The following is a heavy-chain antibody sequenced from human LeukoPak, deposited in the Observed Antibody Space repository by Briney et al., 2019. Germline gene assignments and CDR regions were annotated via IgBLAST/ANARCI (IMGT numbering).Heavy chain of an antibody. CDR2: IYTSGST. V-gene: IGHV4-4*07. Sequence: SETLSLTCTVSGGSISSYYWSWIRQPAGKGLEWIGRIYTSGSTNYNPSLKSRVTMSVDTSKNQFSLKLSSVTAADTAVYYCARDFSSSWPLYYMDVWGKGTTVTVSS. D-gene: IGHD6-13*01. J-gene: IGHJ6*03. CDR3: ARDFSSSWPLYYMDV. CDR1: GGSISSYY.